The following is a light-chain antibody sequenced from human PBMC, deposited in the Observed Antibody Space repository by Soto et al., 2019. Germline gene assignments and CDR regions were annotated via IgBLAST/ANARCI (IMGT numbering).Light chain of an antibody. CDR3: QQYNTYPT. V-gene: IGKV1-5*01. CDR2: AAS. Sequence: IQLTQSPTTLSAAVGDSVTITCRDSHNSRYLLAWYQQKPEDAPLLMIYAASTLKTVVSSMFSGSGSGSEFNITITRLHPDDFATYFYQQYNTYPTFGQGTRLEIK. CDR1: HNSRYL. J-gene: IGKJ5*01.